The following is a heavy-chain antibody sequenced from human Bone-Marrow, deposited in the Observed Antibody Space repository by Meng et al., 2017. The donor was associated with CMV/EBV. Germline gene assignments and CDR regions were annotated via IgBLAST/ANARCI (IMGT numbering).Heavy chain of an antibody. D-gene: IGHD3-10*01. Sequence: ASVKVSCKASGYTFTGYYMHWVRQAPGQGLEWMGWINPNSGGTNYAQKFQGRVTMTRDTSISTAYMELSRLRSDDTAVYYCAREGRTYYYGSGSRATDWFDPWGQGTLVTVSS. CDR2: INPNSGGT. CDR1: GYTFTGYY. J-gene: IGHJ5*02. CDR3: AREGRTYYYGSGSRATDWFDP. V-gene: IGHV1-2*02.